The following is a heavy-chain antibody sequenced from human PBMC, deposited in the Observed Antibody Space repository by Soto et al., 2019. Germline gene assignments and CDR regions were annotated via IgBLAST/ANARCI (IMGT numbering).Heavy chain of an antibody. V-gene: IGHV3-49*03. CDR3: TRERYYDSSGYYW. D-gene: IGHD3-22*01. CDR2: IRSKAYGGTT. CDR1: GFTFGDYA. Sequence: GGSLRLSCTASGFTFGDYAMSWFRQAPGKGLEWVGFIRSKAYGGTTEYAASVKGRFTISRDDSKSIAYPQMNSLKTEDTAVYCCTRERYYDSSGYYWWGQGTLVTV. J-gene: IGHJ4*02.